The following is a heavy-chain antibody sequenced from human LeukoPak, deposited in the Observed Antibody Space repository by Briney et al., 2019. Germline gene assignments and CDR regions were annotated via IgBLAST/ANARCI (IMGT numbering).Heavy chain of an antibody. CDR1: GITFSSYG. V-gene: IGHV3-23*01. Sequence: GGSLRLSCAASGITFSSYGMSWVRQAPGKGLEWVSSISSTGGTTYYADSVKGRFTISRDNAKNSIYLQMNSLRVEDTAVYYCAKDIVGGGDDYWGQGILVIVSS. J-gene: IGHJ4*02. D-gene: IGHD2-21*02. CDR2: ISSTGGTT. CDR3: AKDIVGGGDDY.